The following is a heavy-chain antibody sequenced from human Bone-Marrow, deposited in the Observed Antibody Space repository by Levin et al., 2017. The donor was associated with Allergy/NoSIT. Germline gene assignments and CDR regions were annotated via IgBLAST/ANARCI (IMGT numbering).Heavy chain of an antibody. V-gene: IGHV3-48*03. Sequence: PGGSLRLSCAASGFTFSTYEMIWVRQAPGKGLEWVSYISVGGSTSYYADSVKGRFTTSRDNAKNSLSLQMNSLRAEDTAVYYCARDLRMVQGVIPIWGQGTMVTVSS. CDR2: ISVGGSTS. CDR1: GFTFSTYE. CDR3: ARDLRMVQGVIPI. J-gene: IGHJ3*02. D-gene: IGHD3-10*01.